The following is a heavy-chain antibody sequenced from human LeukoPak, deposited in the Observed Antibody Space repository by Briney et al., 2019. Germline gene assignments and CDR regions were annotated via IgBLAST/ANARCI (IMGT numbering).Heavy chain of an antibody. V-gene: IGHV3-30*18. CDR1: GFTFSSYG. CDR3: AKSGIEAAGSLVYFDY. J-gene: IGHJ4*02. CDR2: ISYDGSNK. Sequence: PGGSLRLSCAASGFTFSSYGMHWVRQALGKGLECVAIISYDGSNKYYTDSVKGRFTISRDNSKNTLYLQMNSLRAEDTAVYYCAKSGIEAAGSLVYFDYWGQGTLVTASS. D-gene: IGHD6-13*01.